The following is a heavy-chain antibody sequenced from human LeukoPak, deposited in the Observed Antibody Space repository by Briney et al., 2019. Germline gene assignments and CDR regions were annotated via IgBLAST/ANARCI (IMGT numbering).Heavy chain of an antibody. CDR1: GFTFDDYA. CDR2: ISWNSGSI. J-gene: IGHJ6*03. Sequence: GRSLRLSCAASGFTFDDYAMHWVRQAPGKGLEWVSGISWNSGSIDYADSVKGRFTISRDNAKNSLYLQMNSLRAEDTALYYCAKDKTQYYYYYMDVWGKGTTVTVSS. CDR3: AKDKTQYYYYYMDV. V-gene: IGHV3-9*01.